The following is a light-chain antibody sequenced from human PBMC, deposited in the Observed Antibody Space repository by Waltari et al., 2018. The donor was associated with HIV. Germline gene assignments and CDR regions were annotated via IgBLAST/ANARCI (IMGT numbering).Light chain of an antibody. J-gene: IGKJ1*01. CDR1: QSVLYNSNSKNY. CDR3: HQYYTTPWA. Sequence: DIVLTQSPDSLAVSLGERATINCKASQSVLYNSNSKNYLSWYQQKPGQPPKLLIYGASTRESGVPDRFSGSGSGTDFTLTISGLQAEDVAVYYCHQYYTTPWAFGQGTKVEIK. V-gene: IGKV4-1*01. CDR2: GAS.